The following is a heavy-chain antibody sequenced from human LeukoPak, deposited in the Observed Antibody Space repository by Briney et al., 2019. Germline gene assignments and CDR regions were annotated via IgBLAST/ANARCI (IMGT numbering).Heavy chain of an antibody. D-gene: IGHD3-22*01. Sequence: PSETLSLTCTVSGGSISSYYWRWIRQPAGKGLEWIGRIYTSGSTNYNPSLKSRVTMSVDTSKNQFSLKLSSVTAADTAVYYCARDEYDSSGYYINYYYMDVWGKGTTVTVSS. CDR3: ARDEYDSSGYYINYYYMDV. V-gene: IGHV4-4*07. CDR1: GGSISSYY. CDR2: IYTSGST. J-gene: IGHJ6*03.